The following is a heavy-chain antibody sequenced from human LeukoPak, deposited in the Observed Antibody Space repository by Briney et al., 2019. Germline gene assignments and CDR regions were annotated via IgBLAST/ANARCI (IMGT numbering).Heavy chain of an antibody. J-gene: IGHJ5*02. CDR1: GGTFSSYA. CDR3: ARARGGSYASHWFDP. V-gene: IGHV1-69*01. CDR2: IIPIFGTA. D-gene: IGHD1-26*01. Sequence: ASVKVSCKASGGTFSSYAISWVRQAPGQGLEWMGGIIPIFGTANYAQKFQGRVTITADESTSTAYMELSSLRSEDTAVYYCARARGGSYASHWFDPWGQGTLVTVSS.